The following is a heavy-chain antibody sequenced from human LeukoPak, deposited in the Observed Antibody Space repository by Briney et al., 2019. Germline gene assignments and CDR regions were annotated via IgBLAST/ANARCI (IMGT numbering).Heavy chain of an antibody. V-gene: IGHV1-2*02. CDR2: INPNSGGT. J-gene: IGHJ6*03. CDR1: GYTFTGYY. Sequence: ASVKVSCKASGYTFTGYYMHWVRQAPGQGLEWMGWINPNSGGTNYAQKFQGRVTMTRDTSISTAYMELSRLRSDDTALYYCARNWSYYYYYMDVWGKGTTVTVSS. D-gene: IGHD1-1*01. CDR3: ARNWSYYYYYMDV.